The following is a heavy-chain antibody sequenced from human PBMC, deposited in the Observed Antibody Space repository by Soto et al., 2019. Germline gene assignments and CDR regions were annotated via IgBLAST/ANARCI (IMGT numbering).Heavy chain of an antibody. CDR3: VRASVSGYSSVFDS. D-gene: IGHD3-22*01. CDR2: ISTAGSSM. CDR1: GFTFSGYE. V-gene: IGHV3-48*03. Sequence: PGGSLRLSCAASGFTFSGYEINWVRQAPGKGLERISYISTAGSSMYYADSVKGRFTIARDNSKNSLYLQMNSLRPEDTALYYCVRASVSGYSSVFDSWGQGTLVTVSS. J-gene: IGHJ4*02.